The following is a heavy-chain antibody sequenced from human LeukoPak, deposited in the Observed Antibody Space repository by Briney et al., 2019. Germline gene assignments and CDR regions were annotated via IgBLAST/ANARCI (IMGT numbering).Heavy chain of an antibody. D-gene: IGHD7-27*01. CDR1: GASVTDYY. CDR2: FHHSGNS. Sequence: SATLSLTCTVSGASVTDYYWSWIRPSPGEGLEWISYFHHSGNSDYNPSLRSRVTTSLDTSKNQFSLNRISVTAADTAVYYCTRGHWGLQSWSQGTLVTVSS. V-gene: IGHV4-59*02. J-gene: IGHJ5*02. CDR3: TRGHWGLQS.